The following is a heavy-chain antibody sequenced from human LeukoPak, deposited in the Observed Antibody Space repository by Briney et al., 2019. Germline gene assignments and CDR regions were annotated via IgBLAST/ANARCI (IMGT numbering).Heavy chain of an antibody. CDR1: GGCISSSSYS. CDR2: IYYSGGT. J-gene: IGHJ4*02. CDR3: ARGIWLQLVFDY. V-gene: IGHV4-39*01. Sequence: AETLSLTCTVSGGCISSSSYSWGWIRQPPGKGLEWIGSIYYSGGTYYNPSLKSRVTISVDTSKNQFSLKLSSVTAADTAVYYCARGIWLQLVFDYWGQGTLVTVSS. D-gene: IGHD1-1*01.